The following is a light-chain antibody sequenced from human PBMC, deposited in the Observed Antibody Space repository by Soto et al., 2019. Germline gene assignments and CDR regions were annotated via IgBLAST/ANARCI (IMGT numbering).Light chain of an antibody. J-gene: IGLJ3*02. CDR1: SSNIGSNT. Sequence: QLVLTQPPSASGTPGQRVTISCSGSSSNIGSNTVNWYQQLPGTAPKLLIYSNNQRPSGVPDRFSGSKSGTSASLAISGLQSEDEADYYCAAWDDSLNGPIWVFGGGTKVTVL. CDR3: AAWDDSLNGPIWV. CDR2: SNN. V-gene: IGLV1-44*01.